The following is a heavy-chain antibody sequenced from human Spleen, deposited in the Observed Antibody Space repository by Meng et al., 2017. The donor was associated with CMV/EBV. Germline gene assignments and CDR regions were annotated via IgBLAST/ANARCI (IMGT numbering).Heavy chain of an antibody. V-gene: IGHV3-23*03. J-gene: IGHJ4*02. Sequence: FTFSSYAMSWVRQAPGKGLEWVSVIYSGGSSTYYADSVKGRFTISRDNSKNTLYLQMNSLRAEDTAVYYCAKDATGHSSSWYGSFDYWGQGTLVTVSS. CDR1: FTFSSYA. CDR2: IYSGGSST. CDR3: AKDATGHSSSWYGSFDY. D-gene: IGHD6-13*01.